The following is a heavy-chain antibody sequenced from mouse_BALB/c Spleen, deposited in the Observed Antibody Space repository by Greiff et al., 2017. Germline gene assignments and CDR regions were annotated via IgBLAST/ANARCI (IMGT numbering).Heavy chain of an antibody. J-gene: IGHJ3*01. V-gene: IGHV1-55*01. CDR3: ARSRDGYYPIAY. CDR1: GYNFTSYW. CDR2: IYPGSGST. D-gene: IGHD2-3*01. Sequence: QVQLQQPGAELVKPGTSVKLSCKASGYNFTSYWINWVKLRPGQGLEWIGDIYPGSGSTNYNEKFKSKATLTVDTSSSTAYMQLSSLASEDSALYYCARSRDGYYPIAYWGQGTLVTVSA.